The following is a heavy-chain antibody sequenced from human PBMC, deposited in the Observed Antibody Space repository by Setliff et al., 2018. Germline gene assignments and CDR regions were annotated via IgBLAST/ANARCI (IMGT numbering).Heavy chain of an antibody. CDR2: IYTGGST. V-gene: IGHV4-61*02. J-gene: IGHJ5*02. CDR1: GDAINSGTYY. D-gene: IGHD3-3*01. CDR3: ARGRGLEWLPESWFDP. Sequence: SETLSLTCSVSGDAINSGTYYWSWFRQSAGKGLEWIGRIYTGGSTNYNPSLKSRVTISLDTSKNHFSLTLTSVTAADTAVYYCARGRGLEWLPESWFDPWGQGTLVTVSS.